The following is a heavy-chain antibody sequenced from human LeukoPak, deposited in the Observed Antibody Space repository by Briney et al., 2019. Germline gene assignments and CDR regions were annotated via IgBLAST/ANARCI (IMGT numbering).Heavy chain of an antibody. D-gene: IGHD2-21*02. V-gene: IGHV3-23*01. Sequence: GGSLRLSFAVSGLTFSSYAMSWVRQAPGKGLEGVSAISERGSSTYYADSVKGRFTISRENAKNTLYLQMNSLRAEDTAVYYCEAYCGGDCPARLRGSQLYYLDYWGQGTLVIVSA. J-gene: IGHJ4*02. CDR1: GLTFSSYA. CDR2: ISERGSST. CDR3: EAYCGGDCPARLRGSQLYYLDY.